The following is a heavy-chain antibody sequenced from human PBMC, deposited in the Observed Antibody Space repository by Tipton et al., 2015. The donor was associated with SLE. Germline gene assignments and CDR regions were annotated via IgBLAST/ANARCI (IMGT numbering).Heavy chain of an antibody. Sequence: TLSLTCTVSGGSISGTSHYWGWIRQSPGKGLEWLGSIYYSGTTYYNPSLKSRVTISVDTSKNQISLKLRSVTATDTGVYYCARDSAVNFWYFDLWGRGTLVTVSS. D-gene: IGHD3/OR15-3a*01. CDR2: IYYSGTT. J-gene: IGHJ2*01. CDR1: GGSISGTSHY. V-gene: IGHV4-39*01. CDR3: ARDSAVNFWYFDL.